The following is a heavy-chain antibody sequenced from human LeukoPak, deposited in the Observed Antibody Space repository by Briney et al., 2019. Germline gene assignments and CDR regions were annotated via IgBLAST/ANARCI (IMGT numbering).Heavy chain of an antibody. V-gene: IGHV3-21*04. J-gene: IGHJ6*03. CDR1: GFTFSSYS. CDR3: ARGPGMITFGGVTYYYYMDV. D-gene: IGHD3-16*01. Sequence: GGSLRLSCAASGFTFSSYSMNWVRQAPGKGLEWVSSISSSSSYIYYADSVKGRFTISRDNAKNSLYLQMNSLRAEDTAVYYCARGPGMITFGGVTYYYYMDVWGKGTTVTVSS. CDR2: ISSSSSYI.